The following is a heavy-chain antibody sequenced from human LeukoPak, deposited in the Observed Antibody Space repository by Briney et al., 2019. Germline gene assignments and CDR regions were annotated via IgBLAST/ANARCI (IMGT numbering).Heavy chain of an antibody. J-gene: IGHJ4*02. CDR3: ARALVATISSTWTTVTTRGFDY. CDR2: IKQDGSEK. CDR1: GFTFSSYW. Sequence: GGCLRLSCAASGFTFSSYWMSWVRQAPGKGLEWVANIKQDGSEKYYVDSVKGRFTISRDNAKNSLYLQMNSLRAEDTAVYYCARALVATISSTWTTVTTRGFDYWGQGTLVTVSS. V-gene: IGHV3-7*01. D-gene: IGHD4-17*01.